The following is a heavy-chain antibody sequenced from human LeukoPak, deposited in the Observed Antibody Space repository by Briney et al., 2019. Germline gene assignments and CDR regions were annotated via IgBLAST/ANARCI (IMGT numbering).Heavy chain of an antibody. CDR2: ISYDGSNK. V-gene: IGHV3-30*18. CDR3: AKVGNGDDFDY. D-gene: IGHD4-17*01. J-gene: IGHJ4*02. Sequence: PGGSLRLSCAASGFTFSSYGMSWVRQAPGKGLEWVAVISYDGSNKYYADSVKGRFTISRDNSKNTLYLQMNSLRAEDTAVYYCAKVGNGDDFDYWGQGTLVTVSS. CDR1: GFTFSSYG.